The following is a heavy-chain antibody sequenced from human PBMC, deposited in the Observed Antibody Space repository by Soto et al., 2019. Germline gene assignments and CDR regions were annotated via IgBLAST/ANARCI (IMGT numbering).Heavy chain of an antibody. J-gene: IGHJ4*02. CDR2: ISYDGSNR. D-gene: IGHD3-22*01. CDR1: GFTFSSYG. Sequence: QVQLVESGGGVVQPGRSLRLSCAASGFTFSSYGMYWVRQAPGKGLEWVAVISYDGSNRYYADSVKGRFTISRDIAKTTLYLQMNSLRVEDTAVYYCAKEENYYDTTPWGIDYWCQGTLVSVSS. CDR3: AKEENYYDTTPWGIDY. V-gene: IGHV3-30*18.